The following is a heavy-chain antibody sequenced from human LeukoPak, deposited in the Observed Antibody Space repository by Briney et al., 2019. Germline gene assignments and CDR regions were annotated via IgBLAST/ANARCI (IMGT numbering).Heavy chain of an antibody. V-gene: IGHV3-30*02. CDR2: IQFDGRNE. CDR3: AKKKPGNGDRLDY. D-gene: IGHD2-21*02. CDR1: GFTFSIFG. J-gene: IGHJ4*02. Sequence: GGSLRLFYVASGFTFSIFGMHWVRQAPGKGLEWVAYIQFDGRNERYADSVKGRFTISRDNSRNTLYLQMNTLKVEDTAVYYCAKKKPGNGDRLDYWGQGTLLTVSS.